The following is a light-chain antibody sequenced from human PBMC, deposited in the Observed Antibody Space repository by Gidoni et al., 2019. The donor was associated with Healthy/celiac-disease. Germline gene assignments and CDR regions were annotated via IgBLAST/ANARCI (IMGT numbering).Light chain of an antibody. CDR2: RNN. Sequence: QSVLTQPPSASGTPGQRVTISCSGSSSNIGSNYLYWYQQLPGTAPKLLIYRNNQRPSGVPDRFSGSQSGTSASLAISGLRSEDEADYYCAAWDDSLSGPWVFGGGTKLTVL. CDR1: SSNIGSNY. CDR3: AAWDDSLSGPWV. V-gene: IGLV1-47*01. J-gene: IGLJ3*02.